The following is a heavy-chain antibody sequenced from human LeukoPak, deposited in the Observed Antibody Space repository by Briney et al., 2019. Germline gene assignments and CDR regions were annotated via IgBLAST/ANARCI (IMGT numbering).Heavy chain of an antibody. CDR3: ARGYSSSWYTVEYLQH. J-gene: IGHJ1*01. CDR2: ISSSSTYI. Sequence: GGSLRLSCAASGFTFSSYSMNWVRQAPGKGLEWVSSISSSSTYIYYADSVKGRFTISRDNAKNSLYLQMNTLRAEDTAVFYCARGYSSSWYTVEYLQHWGQGTLVTVPS. CDR1: GFTFSSYS. D-gene: IGHD6-13*01. V-gene: IGHV3-21*01.